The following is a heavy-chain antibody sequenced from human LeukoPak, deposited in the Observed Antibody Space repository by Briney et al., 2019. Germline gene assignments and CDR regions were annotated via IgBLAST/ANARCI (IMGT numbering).Heavy chain of an antibody. J-gene: IGHJ4*02. D-gene: IGHD6-19*01. Sequence: GGSLRLSCAASGFTFDDYGMSWVRQAPGKGLERVSGINWNGGSTGYADSVKGRFTISRDNAKNSLYLQMNSLRAEDTAMYYCARGPGSSSGTFDYWGQGTLVTVSS. CDR1: GFTFDDYG. CDR2: INWNGGST. CDR3: ARGPGSSSGTFDY. V-gene: IGHV3-20*04.